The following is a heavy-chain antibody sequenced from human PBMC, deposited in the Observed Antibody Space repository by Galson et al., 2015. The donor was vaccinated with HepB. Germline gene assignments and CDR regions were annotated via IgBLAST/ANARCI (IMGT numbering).Heavy chain of an antibody. D-gene: IGHD1-1*01. V-gene: IGHV3-21*04. CDR1: GFTFSAYT. J-gene: IGHJ3*01. CDR2: ISSSSTYI. Sequence: SLRLSRAASGFTFSAYTFNWVRQTPEKGLEWVSSISSSSTYINYADSLAGRFTVSRDNSKDSLFLQMNSLRAEDTAVYYCARNTNGIDAFDVWGRGTVVTVSS. CDR3: ARNTNGIDAFDV.